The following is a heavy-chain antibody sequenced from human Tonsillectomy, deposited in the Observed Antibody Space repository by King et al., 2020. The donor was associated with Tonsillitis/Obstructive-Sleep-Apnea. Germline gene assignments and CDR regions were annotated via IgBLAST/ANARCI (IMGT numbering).Heavy chain of an antibody. J-gene: IGHJ4*02. V-gene: IGHV3-48*03. Sequence: VQLVESGGGLVQPGGSLRLSCAASGFTFSSYEMNWVRQAPGKGLEWLSYIKSGGSNIYYADSVKGRFTISRDNAKNSLYLQMNSLRAEDTAVYYCARAGYCSGGNCYSTLFDYWGQGTLVTVSS. CDR1: GFTFSSYE. D-gene: IGHD2-15*01. CDR2: IKSGGSNI. CDR3: ARAGYCSGGNCYSTLFDY.